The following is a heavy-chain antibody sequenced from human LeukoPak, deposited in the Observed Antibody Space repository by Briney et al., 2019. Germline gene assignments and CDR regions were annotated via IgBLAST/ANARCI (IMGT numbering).Heavy chain of an antibody. D-gene: IGHD3-10*01. J-gene: IGHJ6*02. V-gene: IGHV4-59*01. CDR1: GGSLSSYY. CDR3: ARAAPSYYGSGSLGSYYYGMDV. Sequence: SETLSLTCTVSGGSLSSYYWSWIRQPPGKGLEWIGYVYYSGSTNYNPSLKSQVAISIDTSKNQFSLKLSSGTAADTAMYYCARAAPSYYGSGSLGSYYYGMDVWGQGTTVTVSS. CDR2: VYYSGST.